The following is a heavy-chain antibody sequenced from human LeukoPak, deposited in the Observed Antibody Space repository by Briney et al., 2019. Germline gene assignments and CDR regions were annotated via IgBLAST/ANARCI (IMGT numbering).Heavy chain of an antibody. Sequence: PSETLSLTCTVSGGSISSSSYYWGWIRQPPGKGLEWIGSVYYSGSTYYNPSLKSRVTISVDTSKNQFSLKLSSVTAADTAVYYCARQGSYRVYFDYWGQGSLVTVSS. CDR3: ARQGSYRVYFDY. CDR1: GGSISSSSYY. V-gene: IGHV4-39*01. J-gene: IGHJ4*02. D-gene: IGHD3-10*01. CDR2: VYYSGST.